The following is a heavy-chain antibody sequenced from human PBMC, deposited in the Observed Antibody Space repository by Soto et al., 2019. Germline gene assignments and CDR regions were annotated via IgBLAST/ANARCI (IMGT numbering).Heavy chain of an antibody. V-gene: IGHV4-34*01. Sequence: WKTLSLTCAVYGGYFSGYYWSWIRQPPGKGLEWIGEINHSGSTNYNPSLKSRVTISVDTSKNQFSLKLSSATAADTAVYYCARERRDWFDEETDAFDILGQGTMVTISS. D-gene: IGHD2-21*01. J-gene: IGHJ3*02. CDR2: INHSGST. CDR1: GGYFSGYY. CDR3: ARERRDWFDEETDAFDI.